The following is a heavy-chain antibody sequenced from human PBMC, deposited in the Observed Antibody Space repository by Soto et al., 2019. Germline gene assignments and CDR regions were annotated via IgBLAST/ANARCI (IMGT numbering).Heavy chain of an antibody. V-gene: IGHV4-31*03. Sequence: SETLSLTCTFSGGSIRSGGYYLSWIRQHPGKGLEWIGYIFYSGNTYYTPSLKSRVTISVDTSKNQFSLKLSSVTAADTAVHYCARATYYYDSSGYSDRVLDYWGQGTLVTVSS. D-gene: IGHD3-22*01. CDR2: IFYSGNT. CDR1: GGSIRSGGYY. CDR3: ARATYYYDSSGYSDRVLDY. J-gene: IGHJ4*02.